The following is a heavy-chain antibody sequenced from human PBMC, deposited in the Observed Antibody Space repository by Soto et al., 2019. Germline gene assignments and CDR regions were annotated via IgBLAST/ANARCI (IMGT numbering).Heavy chain of an antibody. V-gene: IGHV3-30-3*02. CDR3: AKTMVRGVFDAFDI. CDR1: GFTFNSYA. J-gene: IGHJ3*02. Sequence: QVQLVESGGGVVQPGRSLRLSCAASGFTFNSYAMHWVRQAPGKGLEWVAVISYDGSSKYYADSVKGRFTISRDNSKNTLYLQMNSLRAEDTAVYYCAKTMVRGVFDAFDIWGKGTMVTVSS. D-gene: IGHD3-10*01. CDR2: ISYDGSSK.